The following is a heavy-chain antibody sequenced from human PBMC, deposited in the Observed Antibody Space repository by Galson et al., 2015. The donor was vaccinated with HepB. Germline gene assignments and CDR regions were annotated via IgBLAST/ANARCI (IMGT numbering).Heavy chain of an antibody. CDR1: GFTFSSYA. CDR2: ISYDGSNK. V-gene: IGHV3-30-3*01. D-gene: IGHD1-1*01. Sequence: SLRLSCAASGFTFSSYAMHWVRQAPGKGLEWVAVISYDGSNKYYADSVKGRFTISRDNSKNTLYLQMNSLRAEDTAVYYCARFGSGNWYYGMDVWGQGTTVTVSS. J-gene: IGHJ6*02. CDR3: ARFGSGNWYYGMDV.